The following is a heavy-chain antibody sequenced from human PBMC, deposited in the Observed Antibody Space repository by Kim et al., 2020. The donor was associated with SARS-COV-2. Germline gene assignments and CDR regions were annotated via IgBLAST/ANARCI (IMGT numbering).Heavy chain of an antibody. CDR2: IYSGGST. J-gene: IGHJ6*02. D-gene: IGHD6-13*01. CDR1: GFTVSSNY. CDR3: ARDIDIAETV. V-gene: IGHV3-66*01. Sequence: GGSLRLSCAASGFTVSSNYMSWVRQAPGKGLEWASIIYSGGSTYYADSVKGRFTISRDNSKNTLYLQMNSLRAEDTAVYYCARDIDIAETVWGQGTTVTVSS.